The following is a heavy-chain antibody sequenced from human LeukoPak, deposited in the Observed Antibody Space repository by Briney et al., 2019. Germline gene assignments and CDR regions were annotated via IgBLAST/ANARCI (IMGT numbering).Heavy chain of an antibody. J-gene: IGHJ3*02. Sequence: GGSLRLSSAASGFTVRKNYISWVRQAPGKGLEWVSVIYSGGSTDYADSVKGRFTISRDNSKNTLYLQMNSLRVEDTAVYYCARGVAAPDDDFDIWGQGTMVTVSS. V-gene: IGHV3-66*01. D-gene: IGHD2-15*01. CDR2: IYSGGST. CDR3: ARGVAAPDDDFDI. CDR1: GFTVRKNY.